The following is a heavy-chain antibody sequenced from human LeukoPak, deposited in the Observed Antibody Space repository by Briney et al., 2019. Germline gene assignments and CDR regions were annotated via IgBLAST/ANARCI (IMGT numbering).Heavy chain of an antibody. V-gene: IGHV3-11*04. Sequence: GGPLRLSCAASGFTFSDYYMSWIRQAPGKGLEWVSGISWNSGSIGYADSVKGRFTISRDNAKNSLYLQMNSLRAEDTAVYYCAELGITMIGGVWGKGTTVTISS. CDR3: AELGITMIGGV. CDR1: GFTFSDYY. CDR2: ISWNSGSI. D-gene: IGHD3-10*02. J-gene: IGHJ6*04.